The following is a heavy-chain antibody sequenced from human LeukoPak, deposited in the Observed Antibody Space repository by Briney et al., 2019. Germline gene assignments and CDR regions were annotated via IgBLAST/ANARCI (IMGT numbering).Heavy chain of an antibody. V-gene: IGHV3-11*01. J-gene: IGHJ5*02. CDR2: ISSSGSTI. CDR1: GFTFSDYY. Sequence: GGSLRLSCAASGFTFSDYYMSWIRQAPGKGLEWVSYISSSGSTIYYADSVKGRFTISRDNAKNSLYLQMNSLRAEDTAVYYCARGGPSIHYVYVWGSYRTFDPWGQGTLVTVSS. CDR3: ARGGPSIHYVYVWGSYRTFDP. D-gene: IGHD3-16*02.